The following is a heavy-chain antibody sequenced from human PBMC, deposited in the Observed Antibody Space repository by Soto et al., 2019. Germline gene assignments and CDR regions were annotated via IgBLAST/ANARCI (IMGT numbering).Heavy chain of an antibody. J-gene: IGHJ5*02. Sequence: GESLKISCKGSGYGFTSYWIGWVRQMPGKGLEWMGIIYPGDSDTRYSPSFQGQVTISADKSISTAYLQWSSLKASDTAMYYCARVLVDTAMVYGFDPWGQGTLVTVSS. CDR2: IYPGDSDT. D-gene: IGHD5-18*01. CDR1: GYGFTSYW. V-gene: IGHV5-51*01. CDR3: ARVLVDTAMVYGFDP.